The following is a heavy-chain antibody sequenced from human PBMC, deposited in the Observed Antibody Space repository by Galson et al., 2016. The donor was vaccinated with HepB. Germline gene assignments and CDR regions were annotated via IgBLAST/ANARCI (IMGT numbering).Heavy chain of an antibody. D-gene: IGHD1-26*01. J-gene: IGHJ4*02. CDR2: IDQDGSEK. CDR1: GFTFSRFS. Sequence: SLRLSCAASGFTFSRFSMSWVRQAPEKGLAWVANIDQDGSEKYYVDSVKGRFTISRDNARNLVYRQMGSLRAEDTAVYYCARGGVGATTSERRQYFDYWGQGTLVTVSS. CDR3: ARGGVGATTSERRQYFDY. V-gene: IGHV3-7*03.